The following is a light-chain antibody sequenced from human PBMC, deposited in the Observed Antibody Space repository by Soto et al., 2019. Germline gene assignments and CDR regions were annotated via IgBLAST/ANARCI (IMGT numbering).Light chain of an antibody. CDR1: QSVSSSY. V-gene: IGKV3-20*01. J-gene: IGKJ2*01. Sequence: EIVLTQSPGTLSLSPGERATLSCRASQSVSSSYLAWYQQKPGQAPRPLIYGASSRATGIADRFSGSGSGTDFTLTISRLEPEDFAVYYCQQYGSSPPTYTFGQGTKLEIK. CDR2: GAS. CDR3: QQYGSSPPTYT.